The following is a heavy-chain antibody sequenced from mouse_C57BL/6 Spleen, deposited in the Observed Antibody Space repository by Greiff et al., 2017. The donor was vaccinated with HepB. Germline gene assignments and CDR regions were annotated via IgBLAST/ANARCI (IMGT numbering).Heavy chain of an antibody. D-gene: IGHD4-1*01. CDR2: IYPGDGDT. Sequence: LVKPGASVKISCKASGYAFSSYWMNWVKQRPGKGLEWIGQIYPGDGDTNYNGKFKGKATLTADKSSSTAYMQLSSLTSEDSAVYFCARRSGTGYFDVWGTGTTVTVSS. J-gene: IGHJ1*03. V-gene: IGHV1-80*01. CDR3: ARRSGTGYFDV. CDR1: GYAFSSYW.